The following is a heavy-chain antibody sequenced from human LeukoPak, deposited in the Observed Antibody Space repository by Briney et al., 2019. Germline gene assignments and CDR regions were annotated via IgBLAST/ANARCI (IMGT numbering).Heavy chain of an antibody. J-gene: IGHJ4*02. CDR2: IYYSGRT. D-gene: IGHD6-19*01. CDR1: GDSVSRSDSY. CDR3: ARPVAGTDYFDY. Sequence: SETLSLTCSVSGDSVSRSDSYWDWIRQPPGKGLEWIGTIYYSGRTYYSPSLKSRVTISVDTSKNQFSLKLSSVTAADTAVYYCARPVAGTDYFDYWGQGTLVTVSS. V-gene: IGHV4-39*01.